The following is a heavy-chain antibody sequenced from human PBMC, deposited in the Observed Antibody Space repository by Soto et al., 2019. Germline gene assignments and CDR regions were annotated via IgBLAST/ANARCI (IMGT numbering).Heavy chain of an antibody. J-gene: IGHJ4*02. V-gene: IGHV4-59*01. D-gene: IGHD3-3*01. CDR3: ARVPRLLAPIHSFFDY. CDR2: IYYSGST. CDR1: GGSISSYY. Sequence: SETLSLTCTVSGGSISSYYWSWIRQPPGKGLEWIGYIYYSGSTNYNPSLKSRVTISVDTSKNQFSLKLSSVTAADTAVYYCARVPRLLAPIHSFFDYWGQGSLVIV.